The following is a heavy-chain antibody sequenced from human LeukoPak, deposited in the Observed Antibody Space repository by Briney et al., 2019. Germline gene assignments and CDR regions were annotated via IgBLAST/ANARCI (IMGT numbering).Heavy chain of an antibody. Sequence: GGSLRLSCAASGFTFSDYSMHWVRQAPGKGLEWVAVISYDGSNKYYADSVKGRFTISRDNSKNTLYLQMNSLRAEDTAVYYCARDKAPGAVAGNLDYWGQGTLVTVSS. J-gene: IGHJ4*02. D-gene: IGHD6-19*01. V-gene: IGHV3-30*19. CDR2: ISYDGSNK. CDR1: GFTFSDYS. CDR3: ARDKAPGAVAGNLDY.